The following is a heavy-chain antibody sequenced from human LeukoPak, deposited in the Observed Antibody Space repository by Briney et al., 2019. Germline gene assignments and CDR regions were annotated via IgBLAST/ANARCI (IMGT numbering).Heavy chain of an antibody. CDR2: IYRDGVTGGT. D-gene: IGHD3-9*01. CDR3: AKDDQGYYDILTGKNAPSL. Sequence: AGGSLRLSCAASGFIVSSNYMSWVRQAPGKGLEWVAGIYRDGVTGGTDYTDSVKGRFTISRDNSKNTLYLQMNSLRAEDTAVYYCAKDDQGYYDILTGKNAPSLWGQGTLVTVSS. V-gene: IGHV3-53*01. J-gene: IGHJ4*02. CDR1: GFIVSSNY.